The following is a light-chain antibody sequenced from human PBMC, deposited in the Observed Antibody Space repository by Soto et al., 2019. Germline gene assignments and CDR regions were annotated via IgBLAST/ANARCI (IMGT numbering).Light chain of an antibody. V-gene: IGKV1-39*01. Sequence: DIQMTQSPSSLSASVGDRVTIAVRASQSMSSFLNWYQQKPGKAPKLLIYAASSLQRGVPSRFSGSGSGTDFTLTISSLQPGDFATYYCHRSCSTRTFGRGTKVDNK. CDR1: QSMSSF. J-gene: IGKJ1*01. CDR3: HRSCSTRT. CDR2: AAS.